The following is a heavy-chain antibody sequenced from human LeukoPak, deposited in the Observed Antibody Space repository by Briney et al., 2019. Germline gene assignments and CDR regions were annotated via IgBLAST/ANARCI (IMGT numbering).Heavy chain of an antibody. V-gene: IGHV3-23*01. CDR3: ARDGDSVVVPAAIVYYFDY. J-gene: IGHJ4*02. CDR2: ISGSGGAT. D-gene: IGHD2-2*02. CDR1: GFTFSSYA. Sequence: PGGSLRLSCAASGFTFSSYAMSWVRQAPGMGLEWVSGISGSGGATYYADSVKGRFTVSRDNSKNTLYLQMNSQRAEDTAVYYCARDGDSVVVPAAIVYYFDYWGQGTLVTVSS.